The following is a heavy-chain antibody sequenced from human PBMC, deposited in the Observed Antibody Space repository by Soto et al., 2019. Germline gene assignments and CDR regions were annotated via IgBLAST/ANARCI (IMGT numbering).Heavy chain of an antibody. D-gene: IGHD3-22*01. V-gene: IGHV1-69*13. Sequence: SVKVSCKASGGTFSSYAISWVRQAPGQGLEWMGGIIPIFGTANYAQKFQGRVTITADESTSTAYMELSSLRSEDTAVYYCATPSPNSSGYYGGMDVWGQGTKVTVYS. CDR2: IIPIFGTA. J-gene: IGHJ6*02. CDR3: ATPSPNSSGYYGGMDV. CDR1: GGTFSSYA.